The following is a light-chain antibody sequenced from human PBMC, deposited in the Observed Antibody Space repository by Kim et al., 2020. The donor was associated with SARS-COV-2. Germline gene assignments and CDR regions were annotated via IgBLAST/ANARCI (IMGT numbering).Light chain of an antibody. V-gene: IGKV1-5*03. CDR1: RSISSW. CDR2: KAS. CDR3: QQYNDNWT. J-gene: IGKJ1*01. Sequence: SASEGDSVTITGRASRSISSWMAWYQQNPGQAPKLLIRKASDLQTGVPSRFSGSGSGTDFTLTISGLQPEDVATYYCQQYNDNWTFGQGTRVEIK.